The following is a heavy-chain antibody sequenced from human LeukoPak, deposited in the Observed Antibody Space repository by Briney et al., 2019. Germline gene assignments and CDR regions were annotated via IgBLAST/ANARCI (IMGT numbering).Heavy chain of an antibody. Sequence: QPGGSLRLSCAASGFTFSSYGMHWVRQAPGKGLEWVAVISYDGSNKYYADSVKGRFTISRDNSKNTLYLQMNSLRAEDTAVYYCAKAEYYDSSGFPHNWGQGTLVTVSS. CDR2: ISYDGSNK. CDR1: GFTFSSYG. D-gene: IGHD3-22*01. CDR3: AKAEYYDSSGFPHN. V-gene: IGHV3-30*18. J-gene: IGHJ4*02.